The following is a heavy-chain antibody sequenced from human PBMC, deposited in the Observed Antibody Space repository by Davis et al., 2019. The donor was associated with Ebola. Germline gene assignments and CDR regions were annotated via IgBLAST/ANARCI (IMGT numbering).Heavy chain of an antibody. CDR3: ARQQVGAVTDY. J-gene: IGHJ4*02. Sequence: KVSCKGSGYSFTSYWIGWVRQLPGKGLEWMGIIYPGDSDTRYSPSFEGQVTISVDKSVTTAYLQWSSLNTSDTAMYYCARQQVGAVTDYWGQGTLVTVSS. CDR2: IYPGDSDT. CDR1: GYSFTSYW. D-gene: IGHD6-19*01. V-gene: IGHV5-51*01.